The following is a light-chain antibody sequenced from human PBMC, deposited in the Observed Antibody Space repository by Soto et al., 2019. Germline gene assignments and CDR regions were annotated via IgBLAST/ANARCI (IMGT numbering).Light chain of an antibody. CDR1: QSIGSG. J-gene: IGKJ2*01. Sequence: DFQMTQSPSTLSASVGDGVTITCRASQSIGSGLAWYQQQPGKAPKLLIYKATNLQRGVSSRFRGSGSGTDFSLTISSLQPADSATYYCQQYNDFQYTFGQGTKLEI. CDR3: QQYNDFQYT. CDR2: KAT. V-gene: IGKV1-5*03.